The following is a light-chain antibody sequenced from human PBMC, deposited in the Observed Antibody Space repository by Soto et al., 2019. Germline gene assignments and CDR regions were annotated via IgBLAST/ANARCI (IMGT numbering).Light chain of an antibody. J-gene: IGKJ1*01. CDR3: QQYNDWPLT. CDR1: QSVSSN. CDR2: GAS. Sequence: EIVMTQYPASLSVSPGERAALSCRASQSVSSNLAWYQQKPGQAPRLLIYGASTRATGIPARFSGSGSGTEFTLTISSLQPDDFATYYCQQYNDWPLTFGQGTKV. V-gene: IGKV3-15*01.